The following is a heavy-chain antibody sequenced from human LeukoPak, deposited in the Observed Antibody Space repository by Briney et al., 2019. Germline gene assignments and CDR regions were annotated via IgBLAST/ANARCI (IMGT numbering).Heavy chain of an antibody. CDR2: ISSITSYI. V-gene: IGHV3-21*01. D-gene: IGHD4-17*01. Sequence: GGSLRLSCATSGFTFSSYSMNWVRQAPGKGLEWVSSISSITSYIYYADSVKGRFTISRDNAKNSLSLQMDSLRAEDTAVYYCARARYGDYAIDYWGQGTLVTASS. CDR1: GFTFSSYS. J-gene: IGHJ4*02. CDR3: ARARYGDYAIDY.